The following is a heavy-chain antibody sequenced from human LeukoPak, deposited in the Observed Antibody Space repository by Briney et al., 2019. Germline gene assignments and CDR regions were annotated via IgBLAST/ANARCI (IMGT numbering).Heavy chain of an antibody. J-gene: IGHJ4*02. V-gene: IGHV3-30*03. CDR2: ISYDGSNK. D-gene: IGHD2-15*01. CDR3: ATNRKIYGSAGQYPDY. CDR1: GFTFSSYG. Sequence: GGSLRLSCAASGFTFSSYGMHWVRQAPGKGLEWVAVISYDGSNKYYADSVKGRFTISRDNSKNTLYLQMNSLRAEDTAVYYCATNRKIYGSAGQYPDYWGQGTRVTVSS.